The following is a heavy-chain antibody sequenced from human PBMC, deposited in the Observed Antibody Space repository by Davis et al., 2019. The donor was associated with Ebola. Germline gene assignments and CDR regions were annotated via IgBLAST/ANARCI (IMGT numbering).Heavy chain of an antibody. V-gene: IGHV3-33*01. D-gene: IGHD2-2*01. CDR3: ARRAYCSSTSCPVGDAFDI. CDR2: IWYDGSNK. CDR1: GFTFSSYG. J-gene: IGHJ3*02. Sequence: PGSSLKISCAASGFTFSSYGMHWVRQAPGKGLEWVAVIWYDGSNKYYADSVKGRFTISRDNSKNSLYLQMNSLRDEDTAVYYCARRAYCSSTSCPVGDAFDIWSQGTMVTVSS.